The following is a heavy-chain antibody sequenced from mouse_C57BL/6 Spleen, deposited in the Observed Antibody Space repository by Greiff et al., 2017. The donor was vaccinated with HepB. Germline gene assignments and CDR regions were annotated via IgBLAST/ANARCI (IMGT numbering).Heavy chain of an antibody. D-gene: IGHD1-1*01. CDR1: GYTFTSYG. J-gene: IGHJ1*03. Sequence: QVQLQQSGAELARPGASVKLSCKASGYTFTSYGISWVKQRTGQGLEWIGEIYPRSGNTYYNEKFKGKATLTADKSSSTAYMELRSLTSEDSAVYVCARYYGSSPYWYFDVWGTGTTVTVSS. CDR3: ARYYGSSPYWYFDV. CDR2: IYPRSGNT. V-gene: IGHV1-81*01.